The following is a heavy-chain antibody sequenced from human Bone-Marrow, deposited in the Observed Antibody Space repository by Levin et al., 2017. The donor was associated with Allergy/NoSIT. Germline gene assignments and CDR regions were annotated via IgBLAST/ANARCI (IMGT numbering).Heavy chain of an antibody. Sequence: SETLSLTCTVSGGSISSYYWSWIRQPPGKGLEWIGYIYYSGSTNYNPSLKSRVTISVDTSKNQFSLKLSSVTAADTAVYYCARHECITMVRGVIGGRFDPWGQGTLVTVSS. CDR1: GGSISSYY. V-gene: IGHV4-59*08. J-gene: IGHJ5*02. D-gene: IGHD3-10*01. CDR2: IYYSGST. CDR3: ARHECITMVRGVIGGRFDP.